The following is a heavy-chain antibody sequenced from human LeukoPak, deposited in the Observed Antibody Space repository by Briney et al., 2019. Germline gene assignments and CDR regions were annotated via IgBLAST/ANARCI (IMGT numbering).Heavy chain of an antibody. CDR2: ISGGSRYI. Sequence: GGSLRLSCAASGFTFDSYNINWVRQAPGMGLEWVSSISGGSRYIYYADSVKGRFTISRDNSKNTVYLQMNSLRAEDTAVFYCAKGPYYYGSGSYPYYLDSWGQGTLVTVSS. V-gene: IGHV3-21*04. CDR3: AKGPYYYGSGSYPYYLDS. CDR1: GFTFDSYN. J-gene: IGHJ4*02. D-gene: IGHD3-10*01.